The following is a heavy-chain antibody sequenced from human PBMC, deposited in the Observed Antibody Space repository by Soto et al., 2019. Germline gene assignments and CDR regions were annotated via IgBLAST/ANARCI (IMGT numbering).Heavy chain of an antibody. J-gene: IGHJ4*02. CDR1: GITFTNAW. CDR3: TTDPGDYEDF. Sequence: EVQLVESGGDLVKPGGCLRLSCAASGITFTNAWMSWVRQAPGKGLEWVGRIKNKADGGTTDYAAPVRGRFTISRDDSKNTLLLQMNSLETEDTAVYYCTTDPGDYEDFLGRGTLVTVSS. D-gene: IGHD4-17*01. CDR2: IKNKADGGTT. V-gene: IGHV3-15*01.